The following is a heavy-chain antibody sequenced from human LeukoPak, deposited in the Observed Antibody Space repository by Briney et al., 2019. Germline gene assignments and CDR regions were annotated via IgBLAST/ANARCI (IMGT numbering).Heavy chain of an antibody. Sequence: ASVKVSCTASGYTFTVYYMHWVRQAPGQGPEWMGWINPNSGGTDYAQKFQGRVTMTRDTSINTAYMELSSLRSDDTAVYYCARGRYCSDGNCYHNWFDPWGQGTLVTVSS. J-gene: IGHJ5*02. CDR3: ARGRYCSDGNCYHNWFDP. V-gene: IGHV1-2*02. CDR1: GYTFTVYY. D-gene: IGHD2-15*01. CDR2: INPNSGGT.